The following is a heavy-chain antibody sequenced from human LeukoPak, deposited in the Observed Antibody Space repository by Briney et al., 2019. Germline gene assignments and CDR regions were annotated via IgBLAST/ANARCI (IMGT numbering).Heavy chain of an antibody. CDR3: AKLVGATTLTSYFDY. V-gene: IGHV3-23*01. CDR1: GFTFSSYA. Sequence: GGSLRLSCAASGFTFSSYATSWVRQAPGKGLEWVSAISGSGGSTYYADSVKGRFTISRDNSKNTLYLQMNSLRAEDTAVYYCAKLVGATTLTSYFDYWGQGTLVTVSS. D-gene: IGHD1-26*01. J-gene: IGHJ4*02. CDR2: ISGSGGST.